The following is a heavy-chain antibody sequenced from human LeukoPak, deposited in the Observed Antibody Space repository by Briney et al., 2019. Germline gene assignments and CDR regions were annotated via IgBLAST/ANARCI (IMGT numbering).Heavy chain of an antibody. V-gene: IGHV3-7*01. J-gene: IGHJ4*02. CDR3: ARDWNFDY. CDR2: IKEDGSEK. Sequence: GGSLRLSCAASGVTFSSYWMSWVRQAPGKGLEWVANIKEDGSEKYYVDSVKGRFTISRDNSKNTLYLQMNSLRAEDTAVYYCARDWNFDYWGQGTLVTVSS. D-gene: IGHD1-1*01. CDR1: GVTFSSYW.